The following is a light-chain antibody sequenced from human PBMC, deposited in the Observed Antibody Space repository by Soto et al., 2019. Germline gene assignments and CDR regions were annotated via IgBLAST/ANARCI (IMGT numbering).Light chain of an antibody. Sequence: SLAASVGDRLTLTCRASRNVSIYLNWYQHKPGKGPTLLIHATSNLQIGVPSRFSGSGSGTEFTLTISSLEPEDFGTYYCQQSYKMPSFGQGTRLEIK. CDR1: RNVSIY. CDR3: QQSYKMPS. J-gene: IGKJ5*01. CDR2: ATS. V-gene: IGKV1-39*01.